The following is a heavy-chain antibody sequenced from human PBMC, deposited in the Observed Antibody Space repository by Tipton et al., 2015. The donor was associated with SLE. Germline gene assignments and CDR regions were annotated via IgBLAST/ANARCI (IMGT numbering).Heavy chain of an antibody. CDR2: IYYSGST. J-gene: IGHJ2*01. Sequence: TLSLTCAVSGYSISNSNWWAWIRQPSGKGPEWIGYIYYSGSTFYNPSLKSRVTMSVDTSKNQFSLKLSSVTAADTAVYYCARNGGSYYMYFNLWGRGTLVTVSS. CDR1: GYSISNSNW. V-gene: IGHV4-28*01. CDR3: ARNGGSYYMYFNL. D-gene: IGHD1-26*01.